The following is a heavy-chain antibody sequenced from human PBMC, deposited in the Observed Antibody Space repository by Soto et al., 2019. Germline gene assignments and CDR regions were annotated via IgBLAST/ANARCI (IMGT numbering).Heavy chain of an antibody. J-gene: IGHJ6*04. CDR2: INPSGGST. CDR1: GYTFTSYY. CDR3: ARGMSGPYDFWSGTYGMDV. V-gene: IGHV1-46*01. Sequence: ASVKVSCKAPGYTFTSYYMHWVRQAPGQGLEWMGIINPSGGSTSYAQKFQGRVTRTRDTSTSTVYMELSSLRSEDTAVYYCARGMSGPYDFWSGTYGMDVWGKGTTVTVSS. D-gene: IGHD3-3*01.